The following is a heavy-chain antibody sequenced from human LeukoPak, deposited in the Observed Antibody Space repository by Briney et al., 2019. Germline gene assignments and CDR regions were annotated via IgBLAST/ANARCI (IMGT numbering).Heavy chain of an antibody. CDR3: ARDRTVVGTYYYYGMDV. D-gene: IGHD4-23*01. Sequence: PSETLSLTCTVSGGSISSYYWSWIRQPAGKGLEWIGRIYTSGSTNYNPSLKSRVTMSVDTSKNQFSLKLKSVTAADTAVYYCARDRTVVGTYYYYGMDVWGQGTTVTVSS. CDR1: GGSISSYY. CDR2: IYTSGST. V-gene: IGHV4-4*07. J-gene: IGHJ6*02.